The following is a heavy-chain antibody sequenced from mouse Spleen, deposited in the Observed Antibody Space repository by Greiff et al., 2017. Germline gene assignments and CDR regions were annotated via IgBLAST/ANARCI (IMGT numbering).Heavy chain of an antibody. CDR1: GYTFTSYW. CDR2: IDPSDSYT. J-gene: IGHJ4*01. Sequence: VQLQQPGAELVKPGASVKLSCKASGYTFTSYWMQWVKQRPGQGLEWIGEIDPSDSYTNYNQTFKGKATLTVDTSSSTAYMQLSSLTSEDSAAYYCARPGTDAMDYWGQGTSVTVSS. D-gene: IGHD4-1*01. V-gene: IGHV1-50*01. CDR3: ARPGTDAMDY.